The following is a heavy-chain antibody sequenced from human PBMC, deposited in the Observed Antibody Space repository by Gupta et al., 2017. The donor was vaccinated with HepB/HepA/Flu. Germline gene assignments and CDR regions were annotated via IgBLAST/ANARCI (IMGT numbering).Heavy chain of an antibody. Sequence: EVQLLESGGGLVQPAGSLRLSCASSGFTFRSYAMSWVRQAPGKGLECVSAISGSGGSTYYADSVKGRFTISRDNSKNTLYMQMNSLRAEDTAVYYCAKLALYTMIVVVRGFDFDYWGQGSLVTVAS. CDR1: GFTFRSYA. V-gene: IGHV3-23*01. CDR2: ISGSGGST. CDR3: AKLALYTMIVVVRGFDFDY. D-gene: IGHD3-22*01. J-gene: IGHJ4*02.